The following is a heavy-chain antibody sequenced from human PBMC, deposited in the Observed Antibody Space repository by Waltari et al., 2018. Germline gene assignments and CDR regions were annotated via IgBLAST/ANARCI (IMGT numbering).Heavy chain of an antibody. Sequence: EVQLLESGGGLIPPGGSLTRSCAASGLTLNNYALNWIRQAPGRGLEWVSVIYSGGGAYYADSVKGRFTISRDNSKNTLYLQMSSLRLEDTAVYYCVKETAYGYYFDNWGQGTLVSVSS. CDR1: GLTLNNYA. V-gene: IGHV3-23*03. J-gene: IGHJ4*02. D-gene: IGHD3-10*01. CDR2: IYSGGGA. CDR3: VKETAYGYYFDN.